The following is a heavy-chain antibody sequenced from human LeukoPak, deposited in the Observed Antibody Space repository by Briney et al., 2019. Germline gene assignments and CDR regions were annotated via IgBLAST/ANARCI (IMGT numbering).Heavy chain of an antibody. D-gene: IGHD3-16*01. CDR3: AKRGGDGVDY. Sequence: SETLSLTSTVSGGSIGSGDYYWSWIRQPPGKGLEWIGYIYYSGSTYYNPSLKSRVTISVDTSKNQFSLELSSVTAADTAVYYCAKRGGDGVDYWGQGTLVTVSS. V-gene: IGHV4-30-4*01. CDR2: IYYSGST. J-gene: IGHJ4*02. CDR1: GGSIGSGDYY.